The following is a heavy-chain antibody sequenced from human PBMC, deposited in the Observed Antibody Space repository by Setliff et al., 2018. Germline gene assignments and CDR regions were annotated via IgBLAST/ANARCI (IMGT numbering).Heavy chain of an antibody. J-gene: IGHJ4*02. D-gene: IGHD2-2*01. CDR1: GGSISSISYY. CDR3: ASCRYQVPYDY. Sequence: SETLSLTCTVPGGSISSISYYWGWIRQPPGKGLEWIGTVYDSGTTYYNPSLKSRVTIFVDTSKNQFSLNLNSVTAADTGVYYCASCRYQVPYDYWGQGILVTAPQ. CDR2: VYDSGTT. V-gene: IGHV4-39*01.